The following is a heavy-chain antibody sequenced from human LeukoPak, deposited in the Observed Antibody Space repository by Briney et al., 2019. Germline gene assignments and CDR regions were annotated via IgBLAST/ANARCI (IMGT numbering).Heavy chain of an antibody. CDR2: VNQDGSET. CDR3: AREATTSRPGDY. Sequence: GGSLRLSCAASGFTFSNAWMKWVRQAPGKGLEWVANVNQDGSETHYVDSVKGRFTISRDNAKNSLFLQLNSLRAEDTAVYYCAREATTSRPGDYWGLGTLVTVSS. CDR1: GFTFSNAW. J-gene: IGHJ4*02. D-gene: IGHD1-1*01. V-gene: IGHV3-7*01.